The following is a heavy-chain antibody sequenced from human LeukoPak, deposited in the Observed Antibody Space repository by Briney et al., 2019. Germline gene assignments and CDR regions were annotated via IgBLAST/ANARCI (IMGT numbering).Heavy chain of an antibody. CDR3: ARDRYSYGTYFDY. D-gene: IGHD5-18*01. CDR1: GGSISSGSYY. CDR2: IYTSGST. V-gene: IGHV4-61*02. Sequence: SQTLSLTCTVSGGSISSGSYYWSWIRQPAGKGLEWIGRIYTSGSTNYNPSLKSRVTISVDTSKSQFSLKLSSVTAADTAVYYCARDRYSYGTYFDYWGQGTLVTVSS. J-gene: IGHJ4*02.